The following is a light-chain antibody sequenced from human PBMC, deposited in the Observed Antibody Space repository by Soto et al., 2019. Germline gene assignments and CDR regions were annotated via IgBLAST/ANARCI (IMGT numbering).Light chain of an antibody. Sequence: QSALTQPPSASGSPGQSVTIPCTGTSSDLGGYDYVSWYQHHPGKAPKLIIYEVSERPSGVPDRFSGSKSGNTASLTVSGLQAEDEADYYCSSYGGNNNYVFGTGTKVTVL. CDR2: EVS. V-gene: IGLV2-8*01. CDR1: SSDLGGYDY. CDR3: SSYGGNNNYV. J-gene: IGLJ1*01.